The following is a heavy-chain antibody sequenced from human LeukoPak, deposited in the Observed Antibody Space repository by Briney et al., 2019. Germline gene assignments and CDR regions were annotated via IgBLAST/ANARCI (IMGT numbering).Heavy chain of an antibody. J-gene: IGHJ4*02. D-gene: IGHD5-12*01. CDR2: IYPGDSDT. Sequence: GESLKISCKASGYRFTTYWIAWVRQMPGKGLEWMGIIYPGDSDTRYSPSFQGQVTISADKSISTAYLQWSSLKASDTAMYYCARSTTNSGYGDWGQGTLVTVSS. CDR1: GYRFTTYW. CDR3: ARSTTNSGYGD. V-gene: IGHV5-51*01.